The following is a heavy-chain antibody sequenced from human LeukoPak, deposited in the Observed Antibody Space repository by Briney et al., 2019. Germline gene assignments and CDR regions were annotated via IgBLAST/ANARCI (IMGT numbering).Heavy chain of an antibody. V-gene: IGHV1-69*05. Sequence: GASVKVSCKASGYTFTSYYMHWVRQAPGQGLEWMGGIIPIFGTANYAQKFQGRVTITTDESTSTAYMELSSLRSEDTAVYYCARVRGADYVWGSPLALNIWGQGTMVTVSS. D-gene: IGHD3-16*01. CDR3: ARVRGADYVWGSPLALNI. CDR1: GYTFTSYY. CDR2: IIPIFGTA. J-gene: IGHJ3*02.